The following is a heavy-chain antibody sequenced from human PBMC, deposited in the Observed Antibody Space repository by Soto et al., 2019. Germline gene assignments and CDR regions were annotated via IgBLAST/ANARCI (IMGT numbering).Heavy chain of an antibody. J-gene: IGHJ6*02. CDR1: GGTFSSYA. CDR3: ARYHTNSLKDIAAVPSAKGVDF. V-gene: IGHV1-69*13. CDR2: IIPIFGTA. D-gene: IGHD2-2*01. Sequence: GASVKVSCKASGGTFSSYAISWVRQAPGQGLEWMGGIIPIFGTANYAQKFQGRVTITADESRSTAYMELSSLRSEDTDVYYCARYHTNSLKDIAAVPSAKGVDFCGQGTPVTV.